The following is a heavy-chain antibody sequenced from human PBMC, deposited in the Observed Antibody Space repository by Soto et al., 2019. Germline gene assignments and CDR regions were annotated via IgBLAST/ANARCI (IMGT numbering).Heavy chain of an antibody. J-gene: IGHJ5*02. D-gene: IGHD2-15*01. V-gene: IGHV3-30*18. Sequence: PGGSLRLSCAASGFIFSTYGMRWVRQAPGKGLEWVAVISYDGANKYYADSVKGRFTISRDNSKNTLYLQMNSLRAEDTAVYYCAKDLGGVASNWFDPWGQGTLVTVSS. CDR3: AKDLGGVASNWFDP. CDR2: ISYDGANK. CDR1: GFIFSTYG.